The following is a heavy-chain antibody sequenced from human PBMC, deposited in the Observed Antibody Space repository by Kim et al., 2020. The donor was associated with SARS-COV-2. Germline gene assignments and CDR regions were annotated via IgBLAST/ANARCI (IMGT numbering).Heavy chain of an antibody. V-gene: IGHV4-39*07. Sequence: SETLSLTCTVSGGSISSSSYYWGWIRQPPGKGLEWIGSIYYSGSTYYNPSLKSRVTISVDTSKNQFSLKLSSVTAADTAVYYCAREGKKNYYYYGMDVWG. CDR1: GGSISSSSYY. J-gene: IGHJ6*01. CDR2: IYYSGST. D-gene: IGHD6-13*01. CDR3: AREGKKNYYYYGMDV.